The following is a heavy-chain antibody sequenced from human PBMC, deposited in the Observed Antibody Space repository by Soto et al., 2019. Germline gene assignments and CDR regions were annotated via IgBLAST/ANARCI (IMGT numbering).Heavy chain of an antibody. CDR3: ASSLRMNVDAFDI. Sequence: EVQLVESGGGLVQPGGSLRLSCAASGLTFSSYSMNWVRQAPGKGLEWVSYISSSSSTIYYADSVKGRFTISIDNAKNSLYLQMNSLRDEDTAVYYCASSLRMNVDAFDIWGQWTMVTVAS. CDR2: ISSSSSTI. J-gene: IGHJ3*02. CDR1: GLTFSSYS. D-gene: IGHD3-3*01. V-gene: IGHV3-48*02.